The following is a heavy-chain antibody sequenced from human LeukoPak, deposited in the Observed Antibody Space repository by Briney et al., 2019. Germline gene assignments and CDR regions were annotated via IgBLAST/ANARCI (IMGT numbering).Heavy chain of an antibody. CDR1: GFTFSSYS. CDR3: ARDPTQYLRYGHFDY. J-gene: IGHJ4*02. D-gene: IGHD5/OR15-5a*01. Sequence: GGSLRLSCAASGFTFSSYSMNWVRQAPGKRLEWVSYISSSGGTIDYADSVKGRFTISRDNAKNSLYLQMNSLRAADTAVYYCARDPTQYLRYGHFDYWGQGTLVTVSS. CDR2: ISSSGGTI. V-gene: IGHV3-48*04.